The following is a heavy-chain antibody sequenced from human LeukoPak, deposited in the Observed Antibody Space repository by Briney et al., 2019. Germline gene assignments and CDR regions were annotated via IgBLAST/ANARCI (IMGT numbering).Heavy chain of an antibody. Sequence: VASVKVSCKASGGTFSSYAISWVRQAPGQGLEWMGGIIPIFGTANYAQKFQGRVTITADESTSTAYMELSSLRSEDTAVYYCARIREGGQYFDYWGQGTLVTVSS. D-gene: IGHD1-26*01. CDR1: GGTFSSYA. J-gene: IGHJ4*02. V-gene: IGHV1-69*13. CDR2: IIPIFGTA. CDR3: ARIREGGQYFDY.